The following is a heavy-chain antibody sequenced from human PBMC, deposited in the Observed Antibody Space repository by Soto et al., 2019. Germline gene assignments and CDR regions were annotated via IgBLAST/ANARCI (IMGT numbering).Heavy chain of an antibody. Sequence: PGGSLRLSCAASGFTFSSYAMSWVRQAPGKGLEWVSAISGSGGSTYYADSVKGRFTISRDNSKNTLYLQMNSLRAEDTAVYYCAKDPCSGGSCYRRFDPWGQGTLVTVSS. CDR2: ISGSGGST. V-gene: IGHV3-23*01. D-gene: IGHD2-15*01. CDR3: AKDPCSGGSCYRRFDP. J-gene: IGHJ5*02. CDR1: GFTFSSYA.